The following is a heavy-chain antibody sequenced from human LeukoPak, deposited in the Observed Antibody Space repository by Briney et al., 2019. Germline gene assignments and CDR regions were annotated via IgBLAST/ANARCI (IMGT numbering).Heavy chain of an antibody. CDR1: GGSISSGLSY. CDR2: IYTSGIT. J-gene: IGHJ6*03. CDR3: ARETVGGPDYYYYMDV. Sequence: SETLSLTCTVSGGSISSGLSYWSWIRQPAGTGLEWIGRIYTSGITKYNPSLKSRVSISVETSRNQFSLELSSVTAADTAIYYCARETVGGPDYYYYMDVWGKGTTVTISS. V-gene: IGHV4-61*02. D-gene: IGHD1-14*01.